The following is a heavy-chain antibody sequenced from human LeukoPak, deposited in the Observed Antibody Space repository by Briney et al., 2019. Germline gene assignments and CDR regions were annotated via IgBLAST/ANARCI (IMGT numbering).Heavy chain of an antibody. CDR3: ARVYYDWWYYYYYMDV. D-gene: IGHD2-8*02. CDR2: INHSGST. Sequence: PSETLSLTCAVYGGSFSGYYWSWIRQPPGKGLEWIGEINHSGSTNYNPSLKSRVTISVDTSKNQFSLKLSSVTAADTAVYYCARVYYDWWYYYYYMDVWGKGTTVTVSS. CDR1: GGSFSGYY. J-gene: IGHJ6*03. V-gene: IGHV4-34*01.